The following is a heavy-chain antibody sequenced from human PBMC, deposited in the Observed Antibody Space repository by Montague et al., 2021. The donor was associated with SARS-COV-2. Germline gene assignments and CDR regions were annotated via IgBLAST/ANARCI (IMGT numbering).Heavy chain of an antibody. CDR1: GGSITSSAYY. V-gene: IGHV4-39*01. CDR3: ASLGSPAYCGGDCYLRDYGMDV. J-gene: IGHJ6*02. Sequence: SETLSLTCTVSGGSITSSAYYWSWIRQSPGKGLEWIRTIYYSGNTYSNPSLKSRVTISMDTSKSQVSLKINSVTAADTAVYFCASLGSPAYCGGDCYLRDYGMDVWGQGTRVTVSS. D-gene: IGHD2-21*02. CDR2: IYYSGNT.